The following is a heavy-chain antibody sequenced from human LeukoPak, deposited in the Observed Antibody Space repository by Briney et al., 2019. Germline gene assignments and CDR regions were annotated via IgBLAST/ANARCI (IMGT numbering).Heavy chain of an antibody. D-gene: IGHD6-13*01. CDR3: AREEQQLVLGF. CDR1: GFTFSSYG. CDR2: IWYDGSNK. V-gene: IGHV3-33*01. J-gene: IGHJ4*02. Sequence: GGSLRLSCAASGFTFSSYGMHWVRQAPGKGLEWVAVIWYDGSNKYYADSVKGRFTISRDNSKNTLYLQMNSLRAEDTAVYYCAREEQQLVLGFWGQGTLVTVSS.